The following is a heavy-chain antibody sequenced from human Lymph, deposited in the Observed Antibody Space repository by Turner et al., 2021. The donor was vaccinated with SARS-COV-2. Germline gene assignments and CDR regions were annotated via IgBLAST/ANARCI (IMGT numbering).Heavy chain of an antibody. Sequence: VQLVESGGGLVQPGGSLSRSCAASGFTFSYYWMSRVSNDTGKGRKWLANIKQDGSEKYYVDSVKGRFTISRDNAKNSLFLQMNSLRAEDTAVYYCARMGSSSWYFDDWGQGTLVTVSS. V-gene: IGHV3-7*01. CDR3: ARMGSSSWYFDD. D-gene: IGHD1-26*01. CDR2: IKQDGSEK. J-gene: IGHJ4*02. CDR1: GFTFSYYW.